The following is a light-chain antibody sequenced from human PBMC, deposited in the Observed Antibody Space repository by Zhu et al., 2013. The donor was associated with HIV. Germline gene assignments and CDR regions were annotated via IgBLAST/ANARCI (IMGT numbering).Light chain of an antibody. J-gene: IGKJ2*01. CDR3: QQYGTSSMYT. CDR1: QSVGSS. CDR2: AAS. Sequence: EIVLTQSPATLSMSPGERATLSCRASQSVGSSITWYQQKPGQAPRLLIYAASRRATGVPGRFTGSGSGRDFTLTISRLEAEDFAVYYCQQYGTSSMYTFGQGTKLEIK. V-gene: IGKV3-20*01.